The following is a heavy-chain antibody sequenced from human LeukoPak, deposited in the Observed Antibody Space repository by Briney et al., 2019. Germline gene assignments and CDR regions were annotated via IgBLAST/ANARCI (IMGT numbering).Heavy chain of an antibody. V-gene: IGHV4-4*07. CDR3: ARQNRNMVRGVIIANYYYYYMDV. J-gene: IGHJ6*03. Sequence: SETLSLTCTVSGGSISSYYWSWIRQPAGKGLEWIGRIYTSGSTNYNPSLKSRVTMSVDTSKNQFSLKLSSVTAADTAVYYCARQNRNMVRGVIIANYYYYYMDVWGKGTTVTISS. CDR2: IYTSGST. D-gene: IGHD3-10*01. CDR1: GGSISSYY.